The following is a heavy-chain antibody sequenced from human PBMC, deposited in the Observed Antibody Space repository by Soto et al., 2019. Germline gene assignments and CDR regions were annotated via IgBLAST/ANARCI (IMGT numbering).Heavy chain of an antibody. Sequence: SQTLSLTCAISGDSVSSNSAAWHWIRQSPSRGLEWLGRTYYRSKWYNDYSGSLKSRITINPDPSKNQFSLQLNSVTPEDTAVYYGARDNIVTTPELFAHRGQGILLTVSS. CDR2: TYYRSKWYN. V-gene: IGHV6-1*01. CDR1: GDSVSSNSAA. J-gene: IGHJ4*02. CDR3: ARDNIVTTPELFAH. D-gene: IGHD1-7*01.